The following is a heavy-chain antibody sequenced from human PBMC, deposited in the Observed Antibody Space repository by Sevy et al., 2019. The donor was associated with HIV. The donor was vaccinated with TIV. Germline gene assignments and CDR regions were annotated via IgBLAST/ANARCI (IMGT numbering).Heavy chain of an antibody. CDR2: INQDGSEM. Sequence: GGSLRLSCKASGFSFTDFWMQWVRQVPGKGPEWVANINQDGSEMYYVDSVKGRFTISRDNAESALYLQMHGLRAEDAATYVCARRCFDLWGQGTVVTVSS. CDR1: GFSFTDFW. J-gene: IGHJ5*02. V-gene: IGHV3-7*01. CDR3: ARRCFDL.